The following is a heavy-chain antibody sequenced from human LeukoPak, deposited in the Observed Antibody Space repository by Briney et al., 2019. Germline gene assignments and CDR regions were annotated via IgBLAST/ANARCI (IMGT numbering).Heavy chain of an antibody. CDR2: IYHSGST. V-gene: IGHV4-59*12. CDR3: ARGVLLWFGELRSYYFDY. Sequence: SETLSLTCTVSVSGDSMRGYYWRWLRQPPGKGLEWIGYIYHSGSTNYKPSLKSRVTISVDTSKNQFSLKLSSVTAADTAVYYCARGVLLWFGELRSYYFDYWGQGTLVTVSS. CDR1: GDSMRGYY. J-gene: IGHJ4*02. D-gene: IGHD3-10*01.